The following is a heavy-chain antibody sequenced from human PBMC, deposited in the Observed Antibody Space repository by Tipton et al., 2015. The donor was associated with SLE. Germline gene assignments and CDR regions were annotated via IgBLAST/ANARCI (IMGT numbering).Heavy chain of an antibody. D-gene: IGHD5-18*01. J-gene: IGHJ4*02. CDR3: ARGYRPLDY. V-gene: IGHV4-34*01. CDR1: GGSFSGYY. CDR2: INHSGST. Sequence: TLSLTCAVYGGSFSGYYWSWIRQPPGKGLEWIGEINHSGSTNYNPSLKSRVAISVDTSKNQFSLKLSSVTAADTAVYYCARGYRPLDYRGQGTLVTVSS.